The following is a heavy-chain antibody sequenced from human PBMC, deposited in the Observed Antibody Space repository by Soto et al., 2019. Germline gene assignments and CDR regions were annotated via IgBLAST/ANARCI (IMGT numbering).Heavy chain of an antibody. CDR3: ARDRDDYGSGNYYNRIDF. Sequence: QVQLVQSGAEVKKPGSSVKVSCKASGGIFSTYAISWLRQAPGQGLEWMGGIIPIFGTPNYAQRFQGRVTITADESTSTAYMELSLLRSEDTAVYYCARDRDDYGSGNYYNRIDFWGQGTLVTVSS. V-gene: IGHV1-69*01. CDR1: GGIFSTYA. D-gene: IGHD3-10*01. J-gene: IGHJ4*02. CDR2: IIPIFGTP.